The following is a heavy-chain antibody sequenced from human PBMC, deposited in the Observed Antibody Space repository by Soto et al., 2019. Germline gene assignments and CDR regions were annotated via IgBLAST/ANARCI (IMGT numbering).Heavy chain of an antibody. V-gene: IGHV4-30-4*01. J-gene: IGHJ4*02. CDR3: AREGGDLRDDY. CDR2: IYYSGST. CDR1: GGSISSGDYY. Sequence: SETLSLTCTVSGGSISSGDYYWSWIRQPPGKGLEWIGYIYYSGSTYYNPSLKSRVTISVDTSKNQFSLKLSSVTAADTAVYYCAREGGDLRDDYWGQGTLVTVSS. D-gene: IGHD1-26*01.